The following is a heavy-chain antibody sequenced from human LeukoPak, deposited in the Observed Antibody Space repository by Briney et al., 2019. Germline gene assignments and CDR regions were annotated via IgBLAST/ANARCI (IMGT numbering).Heavy chain of an antibody. J-gene: IGHJ4*02. CDR3: AHRRRGAAAGTYDY. Sequence: SGPTLVKPTQTLTLTCTFSGFSLSTSGVGVGWIRQPPGKALEWLALIYWDDDKRYSPSLKSRLTITKDTSKNQVVLTMTNMDPVDTATYYCAHRRRGAAAGTYDYWGQGTLVTVSS. D-gene: IGHD6-13*01. V-gene: IGHV2-5*02. CDR2: IYWDDDK. CDR1: GFSLSTSGVG.